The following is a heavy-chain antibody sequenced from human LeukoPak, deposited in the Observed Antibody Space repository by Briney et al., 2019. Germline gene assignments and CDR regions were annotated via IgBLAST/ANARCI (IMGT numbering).Heavy chain of an antibody. CDR2: ISAYNGNT. CDR1: GYRFTSYG. V-gene: IGHV1-18*01. J-gene: IGHJ4*02. Sequence: ASVKVSCKASGYRFTSYGISWVRQAPGQGLEWMGWISAYNGNTNYAQKLQGRVTMTTDTSTSTAYMELRSLRSDDTAVYYCARGDPLYDSSGYYSRFQFDYWGQGTLVTVSS. CDR3: ARGDPLYDSSGYYSRFQFDY. D-gene: IGHD3-22*01.